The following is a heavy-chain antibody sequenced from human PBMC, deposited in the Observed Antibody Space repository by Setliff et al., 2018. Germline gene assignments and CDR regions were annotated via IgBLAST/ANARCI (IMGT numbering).Heavy chain of an antibody. Sequence: GGSLRLSCVASGFKFDDHVMYWVRQVPGKGLEWVAGITWNSDNTGYVDSVKGRFTISRDHAKNSMYLQMNSLKTEDTALYYCNSRITVLRGVTVLWGQGTLVTVSS. J-gene: IGHJ4*02. V-gene: IGHV3-9*01. CDR2: ITWNSDNT. D-gene: IGHD3-10*01. CDR1: GFKFDDHV. CDR3: NSRITVLRGVTVL.